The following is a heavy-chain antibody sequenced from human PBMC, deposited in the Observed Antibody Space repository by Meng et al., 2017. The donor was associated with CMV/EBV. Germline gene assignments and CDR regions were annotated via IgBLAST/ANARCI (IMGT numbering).Heavy chain of an antibody. V-gene: IGHV3-21*01. Sequence: GGSLRLSCAASGFTFSSYSMNWVRQAPGKGLEWVSSISSSSSYIYYADSVKGRFTISRDNAKNSLYLQMNSLRAEDTAVYYCARVPPRGYDFWSGYYNLLSYYYYYGMDVWGQGTTVTVSS. CDR3: ARVPPRGYDFWSGYYNLLSYYYYYGMDV. J-gene: IGHJ6*02. D-gene: IGHD3-3*01. CDR1: GFTFSSYS. CDR2: ISSSSSYI.